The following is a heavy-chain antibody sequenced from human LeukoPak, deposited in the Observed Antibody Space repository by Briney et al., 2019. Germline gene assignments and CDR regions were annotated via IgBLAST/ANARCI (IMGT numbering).Heavy chain of an antibody. CDR3: ARLPQLVAYYYYMDV. CDR2: INHSGST. J-gene: IGHJ6*03. D-gene: IGHD1-1*01. Sequence: SETLSLTCAVYGGSFSGYYWSWIRQPPGKGLEWIGEINHSGSTHYNPSLKSRVTISVDTSKNQVSLKVRSVTAADTAVYYCARLPQLVAYYYYMDVWGKGTTVTISS. CDR1: GGSFSGYY. V-gene: IGHV4-34*01.